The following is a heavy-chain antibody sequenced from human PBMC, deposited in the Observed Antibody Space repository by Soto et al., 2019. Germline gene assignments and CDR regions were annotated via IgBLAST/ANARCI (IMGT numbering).Heavy chain of an antibody. J-gene: IGHJ4*02. CDR1: GYTFTSYG. CDR3: ARIYCSGGSCYSPFDY. V-gene: IGHV1-18*01. CDR2: ISACNGNT. Sequence: GASVKVSCKASGYTFTSYGISWVRQAPGQGLEWMGWISACNGNTNYAQKLQGRVTMTTDTSTSTAYMELRSLRSDDTAVYYCARIYCSGGSCYSPFDYWGQGTLVTVSS. D-gene: IGHD2-15*01.